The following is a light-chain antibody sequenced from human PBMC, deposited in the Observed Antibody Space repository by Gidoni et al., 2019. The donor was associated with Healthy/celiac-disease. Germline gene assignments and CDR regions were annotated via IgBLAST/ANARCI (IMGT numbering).Light chain of an antibody. CDR1: QGISSY. CDR3: QQYYSYPQT. V-gene: IGKV1-8*01. J-gene: IGKJ1*01. CDR2: AAS. Sequence: AIRMTQSPSSFSASTGDRVTITCRASQGISSYLAWYQQKPGKAPKLLIYAASTLQSGVPSRFSGSGSGTDFTLTISCLQSEDFATYCCQQYYSYPQTFXQXTKVEIK.